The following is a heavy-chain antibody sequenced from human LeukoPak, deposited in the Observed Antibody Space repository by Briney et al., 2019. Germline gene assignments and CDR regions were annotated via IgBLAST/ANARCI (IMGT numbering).Heavy chain of an antibody. CDR3: ARRYCTNGVCYRSAFDI. CDR1: GDSISSGDSY. J-gene: IGHJ3*02. Sequence: PSQTLSLTCTVSGDSISSGDSYWSWIRQPPGKGLEWIGSIYYSGSTYYNPSLKSRLTISVDTSKKQFSLKLSSVTAADTAMYYCARRYCTNGVCYRSAFDIWGQGTMVTVSS. CDR2: IYYSGST. D-gene: IGHD2-8*01. V-gene: IGHV4-30-4*01.